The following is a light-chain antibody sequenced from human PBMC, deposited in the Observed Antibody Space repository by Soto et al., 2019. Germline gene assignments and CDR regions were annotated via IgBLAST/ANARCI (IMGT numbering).Light chain of an antibody. CDR1: SSSIGGNS. V-gene: IGLV1-44*01. CDR2: NNN. Sequence: QSVLTQPPSASGTPGQWVTISCFGSSSSIGGNSVNSYQHLSGTAAKLLIYNNNERPSGVADRFSGSKSGTSASLAISGLQSEDEAEYYCASWDDRLNGFVVFGGGTKVTVL. CDR3: ASWDDRLNGFVV. J-gene: IGLJ2*01.